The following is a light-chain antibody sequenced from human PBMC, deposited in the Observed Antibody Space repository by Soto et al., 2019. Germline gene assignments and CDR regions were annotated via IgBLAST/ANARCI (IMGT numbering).Light chain of an antibody. CDR2: SAS. J-gene: IGKJ3*01. V-gene: IGKV1-39*01. Sequence: DIQMTQSPSSLSASVGDRVTITCRASQSISTHLNWHQQKPGKAPKLLIYSASNLQSGVPARFSGSVSGTDFTLTISSLQPEDFATYYCQQSYSTLSFSFGPGTRVEIK. CDR3: QQSYSTLSFS. CDR1: QSISTH.